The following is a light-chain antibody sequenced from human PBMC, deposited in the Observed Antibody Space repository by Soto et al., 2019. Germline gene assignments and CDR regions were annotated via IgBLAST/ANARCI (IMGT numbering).Light chain of an antibody. CDR2: DVD. V-gene: IGLV2-8*01. CDR3: SSYAGSNTFV. Sequence: QSVLTQPPSASGSPGQSVTISCYGTSSDVGGYDSVSWYQHHPGKVPKLIIFDVDKWPSGVPDRFSGFKSGNTASLTVSGLRAEDEADYYCSSYAGSNTFVFGTGTKVTVL. CDR1: SSDVGGYDS. J-gene: IGLJ1*01.